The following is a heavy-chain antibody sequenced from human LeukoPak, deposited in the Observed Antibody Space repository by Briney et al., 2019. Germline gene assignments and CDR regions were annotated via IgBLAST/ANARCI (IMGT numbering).Heavy chain of an antibody. Sequence: GGSLRLSCAASGFTVNKKQMTWAGQARGKGLEWVSVIYSGGSTYYADSVKGRFTISRDNSKNTLNLQMNSLRVDDTAVYYCELFYLGSGTSDSFDIWGHGTMVTVSS. J-gene: IGHJ3*02. CDR3: ELFYLGSGTSDSFDI. V-gene: IGHV3-66*01. D-gene: IGHD3-10*01. CDR2: IYSGGST. CDR1: GFTVNKKQ.